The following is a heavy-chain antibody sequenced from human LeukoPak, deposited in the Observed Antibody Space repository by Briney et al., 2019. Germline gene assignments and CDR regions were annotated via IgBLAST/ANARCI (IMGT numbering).Heavy chain of an antibody. CDR1: GYSFTNYW. D-gene: IGHD3-10*01. J-gene: IGHJ5*02. V-gene: IGHV5-51*01. CDR2: IYPGDSDT. CDR3: MRLNYYDSGSYYNVNYNWFDP. Sequence: GASLQISCKGSGYSFTNYWIGWVRQMPGKGLEWMGIIYPGDSDTRYSPSFQGQVTISADKSITTAYLQWSSLKASDTAMYYCMRLNYYDSGSYYNVNYNWFDPWGQGTLVTVSS.